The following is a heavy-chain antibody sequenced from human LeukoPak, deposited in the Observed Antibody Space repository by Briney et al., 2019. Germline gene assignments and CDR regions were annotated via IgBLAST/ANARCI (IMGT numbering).Heavy chain of an antibody. Sequence: PGGSLRLSCAASGFTVSSNYMSWVRQAPGKGLEWVSVIYSGGSTYYADSVKGRFTISRDNVKNSLYLQMNSLRVEDTAVYYCARDGAYSASNIWGQGTMVAVSS. V-gene: IGHV3-53*01. CDR1: GFTVSSNY. J-gene: IGHJ3*02. D-gene: IGHD6-13*01. CDR2: IYSGGST. CDR3: ARDGAYSASNI.